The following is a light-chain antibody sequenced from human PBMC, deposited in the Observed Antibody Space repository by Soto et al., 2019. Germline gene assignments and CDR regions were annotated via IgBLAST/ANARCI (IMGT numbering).Light chain of an antibody. CDR1: QDITNY. Sequence: DIQMSQSPSSLSASVGDRVTITCQASQDITNYLNWYQQKPGIAPKVLISDASNLEAGVPPRFSGSGSGTEFTLTISGLQPEDFATYYCQQYDNLPLTFGPGTQVEIK. CDR2: DAS. V-gene: IGKV1-33*01. CDR3: QQYDNLPLT. J-gene: IGKJ3*01.